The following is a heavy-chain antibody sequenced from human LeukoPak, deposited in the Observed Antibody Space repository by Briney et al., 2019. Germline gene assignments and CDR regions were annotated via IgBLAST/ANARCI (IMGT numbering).Heavy chain of an antibody. CDR2: LGISGDYA. Sequence: GGSLRLSCVASGFTLSSYAVSWVRQAPGKGLQWVSSLGISGDYAWYADSVKGRFTISRDNSKNTLYLQMNSLRAEDTAVYYCAREVFTVTTLDIWGQGTMVTVSS. CDR3: AREVFTVTTLDI. V-gene: IGHV3-23*01. J-gene: IGHJ3*02. D-gene: IGHD4-17*01. CDR1: GFTLSSYA.